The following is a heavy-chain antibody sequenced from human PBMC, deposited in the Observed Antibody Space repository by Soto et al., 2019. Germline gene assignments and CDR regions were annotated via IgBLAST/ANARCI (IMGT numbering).Heavy chain of an antibody. D-gene: IGHD5-12*01. Sequence: PSETLSLTCAVYGGSFSGYYWSWIRQPPGKGLEWIGEINHSGSTNYNPSLKSRVTISVDTSKNQFSLKLSSVTAADTAVYYCARGPRWLQSKGLLDYWGQGTMVTVSS. V-gene: IGHV4-34*01. J-gene: IGHJ4*02. CDR2: INHSGST. CDR3: ARGPRWLQSKGLLDY. CDR1: GGSFSGYY.